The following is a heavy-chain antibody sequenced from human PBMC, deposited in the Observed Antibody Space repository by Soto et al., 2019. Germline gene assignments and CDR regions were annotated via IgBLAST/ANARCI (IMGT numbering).Heavy chain of an antibody. Sequence: QVQLVQSGAEVKKPGSSVKVSCKASGGTFSSYAISWVRQAPGQGLEWMGGIIPICGTANYAQKFQGRVTINADESTSTAYMELSSLRSEDTAVYYCERDMTTVTSFYYDGMDVWGQGTTVTDSS. D-gene: IGHD4-17*01. CDR1: GGTFSSYA. J-gene: IGHJ6*02. CDR2: IIPICGTA. CDR3: ERDMTTVTSFYYDGMDV. V-gene: IGHV1-69*01.